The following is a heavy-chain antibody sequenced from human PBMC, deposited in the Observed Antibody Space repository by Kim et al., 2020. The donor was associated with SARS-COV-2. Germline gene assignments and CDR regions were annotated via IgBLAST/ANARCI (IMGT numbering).Heavy chain of an antibody. CDR2: IYKDGTT. Sequence: GGSLRLSCAASGFVVSDNYMSWVRQAPGKGLEWVSVIYKDGTTYHADSVKGRFTISRDNSRNTLYLQMSSLRAEDTAVYYCATRSIAGRPHYMEVWGKGT. CDR3: ATRSIAGRPHYMEV. J-gene: IGHJ6*03. D-gene: IGHD6-6*01. V-gene: IGHV3-53*01. CDR1: GFVVSDNY.